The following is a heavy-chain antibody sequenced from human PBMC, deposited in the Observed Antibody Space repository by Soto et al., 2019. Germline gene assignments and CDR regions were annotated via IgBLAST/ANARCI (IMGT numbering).Heavy chain of an antibody. CDR1: GGSFSGYY. J-gene: IGHJ4*02. CDR3: AGGNDSSGYYSPFDY. V-gene: IGHV4-34*01. Sequence: SETLSLTCAVYGGSFSGYYWSWIRQPPGKGLEWIGEINHSGSTNYNPSLKSRVTISVDTSKNQFSLKLSSVTAADTAVYYCAGGNDSSGYYSPFDYWGQGTLVTVSS. D-gene: IGHD3-22*01. CDR2: INHSGST.